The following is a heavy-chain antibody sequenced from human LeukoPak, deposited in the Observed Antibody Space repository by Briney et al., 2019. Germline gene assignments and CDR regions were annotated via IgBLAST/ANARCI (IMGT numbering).Heavy chain of an antibody. Sequence: HPGGSLRLSCAASGFTFSSFAMSWVRQAPGKGLEWVSGISGRDGSTYYADSVKGRFTISRDNSKNTLYLQMNSLRAEDTAVYYCAKAGVTMVRGVIIITPGASWYYMDVWGKGTTVTVSS. D-gene: IGHD3-10*01. CDR3: AKAGVTMVRGVIIITPGASWYYMDV. CDR1: GFTFSSFA. V-gene: IGHV3-23*01. J-gene: IGHJ6*03. CDR2: ISGRDGST.